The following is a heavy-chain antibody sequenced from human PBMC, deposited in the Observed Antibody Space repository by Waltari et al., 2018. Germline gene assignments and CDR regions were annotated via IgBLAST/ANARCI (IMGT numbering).Heavy chain of an antibody. V-gene: IGHV4-34*01. CDR1: GGSFRGYY. CDR3: ARGPRDFWSGYYPLYYYYYYMDV. D-gene: IGHD3-3*01. CDR2: INHSGST. J-gene: IGHJ6*03. Sequence: QVQLQQWGAGLLKPSETLSLTCAVYGGSFRGYYWSWIRQPPGKGLEWIGEINHSGSTNYNPSLKSRVTISVDTSKNQFSLKLSSVTAADTAVYYCARGPRDFWSGYYPLYYYYYYMDVWGKGTTVTVSS.